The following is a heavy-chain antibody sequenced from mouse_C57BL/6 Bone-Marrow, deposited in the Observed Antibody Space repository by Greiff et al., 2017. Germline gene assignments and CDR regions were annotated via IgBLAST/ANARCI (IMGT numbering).Heavy chain of an antibody. Sequence: QVQLQQPGAELVKPGASVKLSCKASGYTFTSYWMQWVKQRPGQGLEWIGEIDPSDSYTNYNQKFKGKATLTVDTSSSTAYMQLSSLTSEDAAVYYCARDGYYPGWFADWGQGTLVTVSA. CDR2: IDPSDSYT. CDR3: ARDGYYPGWFAD. V-gene: IGHV1-50*01. CDR1: GYTFTSYW. J-gene: IGHJ3*01. D-gene: IGHD2-3*01.